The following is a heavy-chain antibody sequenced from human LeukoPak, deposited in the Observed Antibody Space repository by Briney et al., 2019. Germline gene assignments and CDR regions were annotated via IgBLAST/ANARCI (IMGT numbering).Heavy chain of an antibody. D-gene: IGHD3-10*01. V-gene: IGHV3-23*01. CDR2: IGVNT. CDR1: GFTFSNYA. J-gene: IGHJ4*02. Sequence: GGSLRLSCAASGFTFSNYAMSWVRQAPGKGLEWVSAIGVNTYYTDSVKGRFTISRDNAKNTVYLQMNSLRAEDTAVYYCARLTYYYGSGSLYYFDYWGQGTLATVSS. CDR3: ARLTYYYGSGSLYYFDY.